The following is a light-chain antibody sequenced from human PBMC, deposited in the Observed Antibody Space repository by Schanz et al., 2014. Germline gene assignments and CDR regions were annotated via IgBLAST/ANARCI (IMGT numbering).Light chain of an antibody. V-gene: IGLV2-14*03. CDR1: SSDVGGYDY. J-gene: IGLJ2*01. CDR2: DVS. Sequence: QSALTQPASVSGSPGQSITISCTGTSSDVGGYDYVSWYQQHPGKAPKLMIYDVSNRPSRVSNRFSGSKSGNTASLTISGLQAEDEADYYCSSHASNTPRVVFGGGTKLTVL. CDR3: SSHASNTPRVV.